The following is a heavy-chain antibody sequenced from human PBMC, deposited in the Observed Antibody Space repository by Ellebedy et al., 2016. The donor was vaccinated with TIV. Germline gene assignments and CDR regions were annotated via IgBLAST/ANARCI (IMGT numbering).Heavy chain of an antibody. D-gene: IGHD4-23*01. J-gene: IGHJ4*02. V-gene: IGHV3-23*01. Sequence: GESLKISCAASGFTFTSYSMNWVRQAPGKGLEWVSSISGSGGNTYYADSVKGRFTISRDNSKDTLYLQVNSLRAEDTAVYYCARDAAGNGGKLDYWGQGALVTVSS. CDR2: ISGSGGNT. CDR1: GFTFTSYS. CDR3: ARDAAGNGGKLDY.